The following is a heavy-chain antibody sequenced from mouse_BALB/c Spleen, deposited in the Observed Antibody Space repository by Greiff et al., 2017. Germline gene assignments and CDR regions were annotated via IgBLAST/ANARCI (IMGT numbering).Heavy chain of an antibody. CDR3: ARMGYYGNYVNYAMDY. CDR1: GYSFTGYN. CDR2: IDPYYGGT. D-gene: IGHD2-1*01. V-gene: IGHV1-39*01. Sequence: VHVKQSGPELEKPGASVKISCKASGYSFTGYNMNWVKQSNGKSLEWIGNIDPYYGGTSYNQKFKGKATLTVDKSSSTAYMQLKSLTSEDSAVYYCARMGYYGNYVNYAMDYWGQGTSVTVSS. J-gene: IGHJ4*01.